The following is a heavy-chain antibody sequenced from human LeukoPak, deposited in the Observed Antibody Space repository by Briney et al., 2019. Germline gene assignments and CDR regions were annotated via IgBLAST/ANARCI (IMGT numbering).Heavy chain of an antibody. CDR3: AVPLWVGEQVRFDP. V-gene: IGHV3-7*05. CDR1: GFTFSSYW. Sequence: GESLRLSCAASGFTFSSYWMGWVRQAPGKGLEWVANINQDGSEMYYVHSVKGRFTISRDNAKKSLYLQMSSLRVEDTAVYHCAVPLWVGEQVRFDPWGQGTLVTVPS. CDR2: INQDGSEM. J-gene: IGHJ5*02. D-gene: IGHD3-10*01.